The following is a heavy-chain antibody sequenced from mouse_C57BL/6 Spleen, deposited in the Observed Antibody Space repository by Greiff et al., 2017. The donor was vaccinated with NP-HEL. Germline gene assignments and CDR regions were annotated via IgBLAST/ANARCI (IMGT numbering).Heavy chain of an antibody. V-gene: IGHV1-59*01. CDR1: GYTFTSYW. J-gene: IGHJ2*01. CDR3: ARGGGTGNFDY. CDR2: IDPSDSYT. D-gene: IGHD4-1*01. Sequence: QVQLQQPGAELVRPGTSVTLSCKASGYTFTSYWMHWVKQRPGQGLEWIGVIDPSDSYTNYNQKFKGKATLTVDTSSSTAYMQLSSLTSEDSAVYYCARGGGTGNFDYWGQGTTLTVSS.